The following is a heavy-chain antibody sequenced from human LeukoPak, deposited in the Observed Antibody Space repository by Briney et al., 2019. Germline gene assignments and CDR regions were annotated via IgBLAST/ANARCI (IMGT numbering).Heavy chain of an antibody. V-gene: IGHV4-34*01. Sequence: SETLSLTCAVYGGSFSGYYWSWIRQPPGKGLERIGEINHSGSTNYNPSLKSRVTISVDTSKNQFSLKLSSVTAADTAVYYCARSRRRITMVRGVIPSFDYWAREPWSPSPQ. CDR1: GGSFSGYY. D-gene: IGHD3-10*01. CDR3: ARSRRRITMVRGVIPSFDY. J-gene: IGHJ4*02. CDR2: INHSGST.